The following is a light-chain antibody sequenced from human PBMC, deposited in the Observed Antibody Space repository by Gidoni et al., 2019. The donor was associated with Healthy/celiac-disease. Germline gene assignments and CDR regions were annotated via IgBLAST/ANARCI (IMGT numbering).Light chain of an antibody. Sequence: DIVMTQSPDSLAVSLGERATINCKSSQSVSYSSNNKNYLAWYQRKPGQPPKLLIYWASTRESGVPDRFSGSGSGTDFTLTISSLQAEDVAVYYFQQYYSIPFTFGPGTKVDIK. CDR3: QQYYSIPFT. V-gene: IGKV4-1*01. J-gene: IGKJ3*01. CDR1: QSVSYSSNNKNY. CDR2: WAS.